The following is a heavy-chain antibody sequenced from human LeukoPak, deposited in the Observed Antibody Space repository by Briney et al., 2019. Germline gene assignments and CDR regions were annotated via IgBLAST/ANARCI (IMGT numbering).Heavy chain of an antibody. J-gene: IGHJ4*02. CDR1: GFTFSSYA. CDR3: ARRGAFSSGYRDY. V-gene: IGHV3-23*01. D-gene: IGHD3-22*01. Sequence: PGGSLRLSCAASGFTFSSYAMSWVRQAPGKGLEWVSAISGSGGSTYYADSVKGRFTISRDNSKHTLYLQMNSLRAEDTAVYYCARRGAFSSGYRDYWGQGTLVTVSS. CDR2: ISGSGGST.